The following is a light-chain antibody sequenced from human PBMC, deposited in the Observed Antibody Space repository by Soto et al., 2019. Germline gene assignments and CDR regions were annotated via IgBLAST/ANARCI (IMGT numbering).Light chain of an antibody. CDR3: QKYDTAPQT. CDR1: QGIIDY. J-gene: IGKJ1*01. CDR2: AAS. V-gene: IGKV1-27*01. Sequence: DIEMTQSPSSLSASVGDRVTITCRASQGIIDYLAWYQQKPGKPPTLLIYAASTLHSGVPSRFRGSGAGTDVTLTISSLQPEDVATYYCQKYDTAPQTFGPGTRVEIK.